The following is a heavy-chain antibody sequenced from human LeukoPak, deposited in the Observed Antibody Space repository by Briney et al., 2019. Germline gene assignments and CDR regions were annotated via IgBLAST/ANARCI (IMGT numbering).Heavy chain of an antibody. CDR3: ARDLKRQDVAPIDMATTGDGDY. J-gene: IGHJ4*02. V-gene: IGHV1-46*01. Sequence: GASVKVSCKASGYTFTGYYIHWVRQAPGQGLEWMGVINPSGGSTNYAQKFQGRVTMTRDTSTSTVYMELSSLRSEDTAVYYCARDLKRQDVAPIDMATTGDGDYWGQGTLVTVSS. D-gene: IGHD5-24*01. CDR1: GYTFTGYY. CDR2: INPSGGST.